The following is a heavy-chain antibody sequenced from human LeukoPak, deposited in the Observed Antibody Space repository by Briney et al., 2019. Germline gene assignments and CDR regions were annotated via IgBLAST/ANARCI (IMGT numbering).Heavy chain of an antibody. CDR3: ARAGYYGSGSYYTVPYNWFDP. V-gene: IGHV1-18*01. J-gene: IGHJ5*02. CDR1: GYTFTSYG. CDR2: ISAYNGNT. Sequence: ASVKVSCKASGYTFTSYGISWVRQAPGQGLEWMGWISAYNGNTNYAQKLQGRVTMTTDTSTSTAYMELRSLRSDDTAVYDCARAGYYGSGSYYTVPYNWFDPWGQGTLVTVSS. D-gene: IGHD3-10*01.